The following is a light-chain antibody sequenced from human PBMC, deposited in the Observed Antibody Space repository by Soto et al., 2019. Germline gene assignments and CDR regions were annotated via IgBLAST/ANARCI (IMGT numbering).Light chain of an antibody. CDR1: HSISDT. Sequence: DIVMTQSPATLSVSPGERATLSCRASHSISDTLAWYQQKPGQAPRLLIFGSSTRAPGIPARFSASGSETEFTLTITTLQSEDFAVYYCQQYNSWPRTFGQGTKVDI. CDR3: QQYNSWPRT. V-gene: IGKV3-15*01. CDR2: GSS. J-gene: IGKJ1*01.